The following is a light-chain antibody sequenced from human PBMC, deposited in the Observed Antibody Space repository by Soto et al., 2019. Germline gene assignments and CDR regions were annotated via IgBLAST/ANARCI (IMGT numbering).Light chain of an antibody. V-gene: IGLV2-8*01. CDR2: DVS. Sequence: QSALTQPPSASGSPGQSVTISCTGTSSDVGRYDSVSWYQQHPGKVPTVIIYDVSKRPSGVPDRFSGSKSGNTASLTVSGLQAEDEADYYCSSYAGSNNLVFGGGTKLTVL. CDR3: SSYAGSNNLV. CDR1: SSDVGRYDS. J-gene: IGLJ3*02.